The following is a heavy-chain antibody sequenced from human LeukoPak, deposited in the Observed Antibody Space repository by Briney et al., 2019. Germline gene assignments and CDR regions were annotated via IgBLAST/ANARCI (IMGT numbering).Heavy chain of an antibody. J-gene: IGHJ4*02. CDR3: ARAKVQIRRDGYTVFAY. CDR2: INPNSGGT. Sequence: GASVKVSCKASGYTFTGYYMHWVRQAPGQGLEWMGWINPNSGGTNYAQKFQGRVTMTRDTSISTAYMELSRLRSDDTAVYYCARAKVQIRRDGYTVFAYWGRGTLVTVSS. D-gene: IGHD5-24*01. V-gene: IGHV1-2*02. CDR1: GYTFTGYY.